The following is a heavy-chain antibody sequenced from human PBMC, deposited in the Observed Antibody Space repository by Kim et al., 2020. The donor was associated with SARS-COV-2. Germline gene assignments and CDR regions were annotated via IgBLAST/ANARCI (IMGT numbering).Heavy chain of an antibody. Sequence: TPSLKSRVTMSVDTSKNQFSLNLSSVTAADTAVYCCARSGVTMKYNWFDPWGQGTLVTVSS. CDR3: ARSGVTMKYNWFDP. V-gene: IGHV4-4*07. D-gene: IGHD3-22*01. J-gene: IGHJ5*02.